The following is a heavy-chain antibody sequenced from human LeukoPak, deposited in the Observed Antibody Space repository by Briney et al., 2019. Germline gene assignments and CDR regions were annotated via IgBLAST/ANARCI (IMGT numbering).Heavy chain of an antibody. CDR3: ARGHYGSGIHQGAFDI. CDR1: GFTFSTKS. J-gene: IGHJ3*02. V-gene: IGHV3-48*02. CDR2: ITADSGTT. D-gene: IGHD3-10*01. Sequence: GGSLRLSCAVSGFTFSTKSMNWVRQAPGKGLEWVSYITADSGTTYYADSVKGRFTISRDNAKNSLYLQMNSLRDEDTAVYYCARGHYGSGIHQGAFDIWGQGTIVTVSS.